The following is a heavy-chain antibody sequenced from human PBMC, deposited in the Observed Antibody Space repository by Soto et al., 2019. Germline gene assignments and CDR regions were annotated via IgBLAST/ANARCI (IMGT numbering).Heavy chain of an antibody. D-gene: IGHD6-19*01. CDR2: IYLDDDK. CDR1: GFSLSTSGVG. Sequence: QITLMESGPTLVKPPKTLTLTFTFSGFSLSTSGVGVGLIRQPQGKALELLALIYLDDDKRYSPSLKIRITITKDTSKNKVILTMTDMDPMETATYYCAHGKISVAGYWYFDLWGRGPLVTVS. CDR3: AHGKISVAGYWYFDL. V-gene: IGHV2-5*02. J-gene: IGHJ2*01.